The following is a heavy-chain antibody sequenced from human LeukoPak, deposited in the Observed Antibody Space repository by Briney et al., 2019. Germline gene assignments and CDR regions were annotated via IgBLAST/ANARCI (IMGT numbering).Heavy chain of an antibody. D-gene: IGHD2-21*02. V-gene: IGHV5-51*01. CDR1: GYSFTSYW. CDR3: ARRYAAYCGGDCYSEGYFDY. Sequence: GESLKISCKGSGYSFTSYWIGWVRQMPGEGLEWMGTIYPGDSDTRFSPSFQGQVTISVDKSISTAYLQWSSLKASDTAMYYCARRYAAYCGGDCYSEGYFDYWGQGTLVTVSS. J-gene: IGHJ4*02. CDR2: IYPGDSDT.